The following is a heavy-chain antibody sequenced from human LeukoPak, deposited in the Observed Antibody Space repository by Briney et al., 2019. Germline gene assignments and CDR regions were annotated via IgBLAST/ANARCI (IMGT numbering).Heavy chain of an antibody. J-gene: IGHJ4*02. Sequence: SETLSLTCAVYGEPFNGYYWNWIRQPPGKELEWIGEINHSGSTNYNPSLTSRVTISVDTSKNQFSLKLNSVTAADTAVYYCASRYFCSSTSCYTFDYWGQGTLVTVSS. D-gene: IGHD2-2*02. V-gene: IGHV4-34*01. CDR3: ASRYFCSSTSCYTFDY. CDR1: GEPFNGYY. CDR2: INHSGST.